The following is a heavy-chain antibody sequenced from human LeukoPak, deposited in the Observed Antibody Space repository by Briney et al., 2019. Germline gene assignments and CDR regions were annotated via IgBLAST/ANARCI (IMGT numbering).Heavy chain of an antibody. J-gene: IGHJ4*02. CDR3: ARGQGTGYSYGLDY. V-gene: IGHV4-59*01. CDR2: IYYSGST. CDR1: GGSISSYY. Sequence: SETLSLTCTVSGGSISSYYWSWLRQPPGKGLEWIGYIYYSGSTNYNPSLKSRVTISVDTSKNQFSLKLSSVTAADTAVYYCARGQGTGYSYGLDYWGQGTLVTVSS. D-gene: IGHD5-18*01.